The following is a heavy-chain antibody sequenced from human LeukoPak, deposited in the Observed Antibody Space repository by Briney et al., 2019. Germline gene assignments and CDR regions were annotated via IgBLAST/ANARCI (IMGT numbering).Heavy chain of an antibody. V-gene: IGHV4-34*01. Sequence: PSETLSLTCAVYGGSFSGYYWSWIRQPPGKGLEWIGEINHSGSTNYNPSLKSRVTISADTSKNQFSLKLSSVTAADTAVYYCARRIPHYYGSGSPSHYFDYWGQGTLVTVSS. D-gene: IGHD3-10*01. CDR2: INHSGST. CDR3: ARRIPHYYGSGSPSHYFDY. J-gene: IGHJ4*02. CDR1: GGSFSGYY.